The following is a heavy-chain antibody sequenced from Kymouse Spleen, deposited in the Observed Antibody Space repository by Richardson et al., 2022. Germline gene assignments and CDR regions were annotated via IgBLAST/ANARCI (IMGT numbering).Heavy chain of an antibody. D-gene: IGHD6-19*01. CDR2: IWYDGSNK. J-gene: IGHJ6*02. CDR1: GFTFSSYG. V-gene: IGHV3-33*01. CDR3: AISPSQWLYYGMDV. Sequence: QVQLVESGGGVVQPGRSLRLSCAASGFTFSSYGMHWVRQAPGKGLEWVAVIWYDGSNKYYADSVKGRFTISRDNSKNTLYLQMNSLRAEDTAVYYCAISPSQWLYYGMDVWGQGTTVTVSS.